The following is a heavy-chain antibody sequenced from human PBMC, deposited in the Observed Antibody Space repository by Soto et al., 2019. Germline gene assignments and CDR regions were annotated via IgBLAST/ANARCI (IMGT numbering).Heavy chain of an antibody. J-gene: IGHJ4*02. CDR2: IGAGADVT. Sequence: EVQLLGSGGGLVQPGGSLRLSCAASGFTFSTYPMTWVRQAPGKGLEWVSSIGAGADVTYYADSVKGRFTISRDNYKDSLVLQMNSLRADDTAVYYCAKYLSSCSGGICSRDFDFWGQGTLVTVSS. V-gene: IGHV3-23*01. CDR3: AKYLSSCSGGICSRDFDF. D-gene: IGHD2-15*01. CDR1: GFTFSTYP.